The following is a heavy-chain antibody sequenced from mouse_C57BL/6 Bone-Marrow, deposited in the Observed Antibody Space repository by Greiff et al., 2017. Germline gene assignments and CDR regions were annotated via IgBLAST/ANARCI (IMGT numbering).Heavy chain of an antibody. CDR3: ERLRYYSGSSRDFDV. V-gene: IGHV1-82*01. J-gene: IGHJ1*03. CDR2: IYPGDGDT. CDR1: GYAFSSSW. Sequence: VKLMESGPELVKPGASVKISCKASGYAFSSSWMNWVKQRPGKGLEWIGRIYPGDGDTNYNGKFKGKATLTADKSSSTAYMQLSSLTSEVSAVYFCERLRYYSGSSRDFDVWGTGTTVTVSS. D-gene: IGHD1-1*01.